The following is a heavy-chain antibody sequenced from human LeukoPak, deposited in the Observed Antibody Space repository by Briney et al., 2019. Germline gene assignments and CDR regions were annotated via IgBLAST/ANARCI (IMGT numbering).Heavy chain of an antibody. CDR1: GYTFTGYY. CDR3: ARDPGYYGSGRQHYYYMDV. V-gene: IGHV1-2*02. J-gene: IGHJ6*03. Sequence: GASVKVSCKASGYTFTGYYMHWVRQAPGQGLEWMGWINPNSGGTNYAQKFQGRVTMTRDTSISTAYMELSRLRSDDTAVYYCARDPGYYGSGRQHYYYMDVWGKGTTVTISS. CDR2: INPNSGGT. D-gene: IGHD3-10*01.